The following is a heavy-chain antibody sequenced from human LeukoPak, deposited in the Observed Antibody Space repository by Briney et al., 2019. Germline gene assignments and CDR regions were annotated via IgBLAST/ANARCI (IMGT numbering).Heavy chain of an antibody. CDR3: VRIPNSANFPNWFDP. J-gene: IGHJ5*02. CDR2: ISSSSDYI. Sequence: PGGSLRLSCAASGFTFSSSPMNWVRRAPGKGLEWVSSISSSSDYIYYADSVKGRFTISRDNAKNSLYLQMNSLRAEDTAVYYCVRIPNSANFPNWFDPWGQGTLVTVSS. D-gene: IGHD4/OR15-4a*01. CDR1: GFTFSSSP. V-gene: IGHV3-21*01.